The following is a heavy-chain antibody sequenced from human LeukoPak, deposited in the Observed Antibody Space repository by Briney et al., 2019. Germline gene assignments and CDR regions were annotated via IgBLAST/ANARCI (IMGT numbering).Heavy chain of an antibody. CDR1: SGSFRTYY. J-gene: IGHJ4*02. CDR2: IFYNEGT. CDR3: ARVICSGGSCRFDY. D-gene: IGHD2-15*01. Sequence: PSETLSLTCTVSSGSFRTYYWSWIRQPPGKGLEWIGYIFYNEGTSYNPSLKSRVTISVDTSNNQLSLKVNSVTAADTAMYYCARVICSGGSCRFDYWGQGTLVTVSS. V-gene: IGHV4-59*01.